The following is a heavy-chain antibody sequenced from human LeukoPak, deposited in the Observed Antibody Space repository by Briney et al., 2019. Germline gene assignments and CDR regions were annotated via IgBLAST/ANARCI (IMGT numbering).Heavy chain of an antibody. CDR3: ATGAPGADYFDY. CDR1: GYTLTELS. J-gene: IGHJ4*02. Sequence: GASVKVSRKVSGYTLTELSMHWVRQAPGKGLEWMGGFDPEDGETIYAQKFQGRVTMTEDTSTDTAYMELSSLRSEDTAVYYCATGAPGADYFDYWGQGTLVTVSS. D-gene: IGHD1-14*01. V-gene: IGHV1-24*01. CDR2: FDPEDGET.